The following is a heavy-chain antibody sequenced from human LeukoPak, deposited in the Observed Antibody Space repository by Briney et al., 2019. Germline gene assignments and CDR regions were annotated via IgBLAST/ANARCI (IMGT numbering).Heavy chain of an antibody. D-gene: IGHD6-13*01. V-gene: IGHV3-74*01. CDR1: GFTFSSYW. J-gene: IGHJ4*02. CDR2: INLDGTYT. CDR3: ARERSWSEEY. Sequence: SGGSLRLSCAASGFTFSSYWMHWVRQAPGKGLVWISRINLDGTYTTYADSVRGRFTMSRDNAKNTLYLQMNSLRAEDTAVYYCARERSWSEEYWGQGTLVTVSS.